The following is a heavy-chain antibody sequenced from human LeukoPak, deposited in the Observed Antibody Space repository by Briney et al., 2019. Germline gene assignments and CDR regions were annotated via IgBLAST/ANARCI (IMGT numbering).Heavy chain of an antibody. Sequence: PSETLSLTCAVYGGSFSGYYWSWIRQPPGKGLEWIGEINHSGSTNYNPSLTSRVTISVDTSKNQFSLKLSSVTAADTAVYYCATFPGYSSSWYEAYWGQGTLVTVSS. V-gene: IGHV4-34*01. J-gene: IGHJ4*02. D-gene: IGHD6-13*01. CDR3: ATFPGYSSSWYEAY. CDR1: GGSFSGYY. CDR2: INHSGST.